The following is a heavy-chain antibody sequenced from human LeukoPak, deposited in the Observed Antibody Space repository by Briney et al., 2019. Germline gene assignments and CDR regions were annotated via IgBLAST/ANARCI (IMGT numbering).Heavy chain of an antibody. CDR2: INPNSGGT. J-gene: IGHJ6*02. V-gene: IGHV1-2*04. CDR1: RGTFSSYA. D-gene: IGHD3-3*01. Sequence: ASVKVSCKASRGTFSSYAISWVRQAPGQGLKWMGWINPNSGGTNYAQKFQGWVTMTRDTSISTAYMELSRLRSDDTAVYCCAREAYYDFWSGYGMDVWGQGTTVTVSS. CDR3: AREAYYDFWSGYGMDV.